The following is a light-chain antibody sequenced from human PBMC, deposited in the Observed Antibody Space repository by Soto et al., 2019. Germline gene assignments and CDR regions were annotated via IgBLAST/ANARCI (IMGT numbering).Light chain of an antibody. Sequence: DIQMTQSPSTLSASVGDRVTITCRASQSISSWLAWYQQKPGKAPKLLIYDASSLESGVPSRFSGSESGTEFTLTISSLQPDDFATYYCQQYNSYSLTIGGGTKVDIK. CDR1: QSISSW. CDR2: DAS. CDR3: QQYNSYSLT. V-gene: IGKV1-5*01. J-gene: IGKJ4*01.